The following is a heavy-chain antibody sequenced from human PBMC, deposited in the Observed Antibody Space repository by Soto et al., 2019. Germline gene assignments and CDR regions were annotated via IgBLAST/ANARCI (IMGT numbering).Heavy chain of an antibody. CDR2: ISAYNGNT. CDR3: ARVSYYYDSSGLGPFDP. CDR1: GYTFTSYG. Sequence: ASVKVSCKASGYTFTSYGISWVRQAPGQGLEWMGWISAYNGNTNYAQKLQGRVTMTTDTSTSTAYMELRSLRSDDTAVYYCARVSYYYDSSGLGPFDPWGQGTLVTV. D-gene: IGHD3-22*01. J-gene: IGHJ5*02. V-gene: IGHV1-18*01.